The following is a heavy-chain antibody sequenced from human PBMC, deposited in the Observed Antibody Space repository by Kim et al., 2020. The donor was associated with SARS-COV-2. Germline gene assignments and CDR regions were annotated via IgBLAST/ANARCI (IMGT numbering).Heavy chain of an antibody. J-gene: IGHJ6*02. CDR2: IYYSGST. CDR1: GGSISSCGYY. CDR3: ARDWAGGMDV. V-gene: IGHV4-31*03. D-gene: IGHD3-16*01. Sequence: SETLSLTCTVSGGSISSCGYYWRWIRQHPGKGLEWIGYIYYSGSTYYHPSLKSRVTISVDTSKNQFSLKLSSVTAAVTAVYYCARDWAGGMDVWRQGTTVTVA.